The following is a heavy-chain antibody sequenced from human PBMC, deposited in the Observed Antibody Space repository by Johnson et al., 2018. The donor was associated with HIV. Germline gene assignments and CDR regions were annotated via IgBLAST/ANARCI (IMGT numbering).Heavy chain of an antibody. CDR3: VKDIQVGVSDAFDI. D-gene: IGHD3-3*01. J-gene: IGHJ3*02. CDR2: ISWAGGST. Sequence: VQLVESGGVVVQPGGSLRLSCAASGFTFDDYTMHWVRQAPGKGLEWLSLISWAGGSTYYADSVKGRFTISRDNSKNSLYLQLSILRTEDTALYYCVKDIQVGVSDAFDIWGQGTTVTVSS. CDR1: GFTFDDYT. V-gene: IGHV3-43*01.